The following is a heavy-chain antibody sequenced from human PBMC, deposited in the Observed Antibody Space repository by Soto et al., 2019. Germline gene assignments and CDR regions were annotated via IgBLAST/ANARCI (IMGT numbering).Heavy chain of an antibody. V-gene: IGHV3-7*01. CDR1: GFTFSTYW. Sequence: EVQLVQSGGDLVQPGGSLRLSCVASGFTFSTYWMTWVRQAPGMGLEWVAGIKEDASEELYVDSVKGRFSVSRDNAKNSLYLQLNSLSAEDTAVYYCATAISSPFSNCDYWGQGSLVTVSS. CDR3: ATAISSPFSNCDY. J-gene: IGHJ4*02. CDR2: IKEDASEE. D-gene: IGHD2-2*01.